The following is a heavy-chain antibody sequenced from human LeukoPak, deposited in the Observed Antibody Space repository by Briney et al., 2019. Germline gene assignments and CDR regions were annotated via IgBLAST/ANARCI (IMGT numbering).Heavy chain of an antibody. Sequence: PGRSLRLSCAASGFTFDDYAMHWVRQAPGKGLEWVSGISWNSGSIGYADSVKGRFTISRDNAKNSLYLQMNSLRADDTAVYYCARGANAWTGLDYWGQGILVTVS. V-gene: IGHV3-9*01. CDR2: ISWNSGSI. D-gene: IGHD1-1*01. CDR3: ARGANAWTGLDY. CDR1: GFTFDDYA. J-gene: IGHJ4*02.